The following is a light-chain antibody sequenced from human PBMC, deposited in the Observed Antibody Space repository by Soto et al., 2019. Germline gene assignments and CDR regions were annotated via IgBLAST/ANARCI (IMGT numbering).Light chain of an antibody. CDR2: KIS. CDR1: QSLVHIDGNTY. V-gene: IGKV2-24*01. CDR3: LLATQFPLS. Sequence: DIVMTQTPLSSPVTLGQPASISCRSSQSLVHIDGNTYLSWLQQRPGQPPRPLIYKISNRFSVVPDRFSGSGAGTDFTLIISRVEADDVGVYYCLLATQFPLSFGQGTKLEIK. J-gene: IGKJ2*03.